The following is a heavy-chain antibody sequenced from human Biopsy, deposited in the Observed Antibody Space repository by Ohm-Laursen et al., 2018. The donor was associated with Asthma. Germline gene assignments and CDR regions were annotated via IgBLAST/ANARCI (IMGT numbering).Heavy chain of an antibody. CDR2: MSCDGSIK. J-gene: IGHJ4*02. Sequence: SLRLSCAASGFTFSSYGMDWVRQAPGKGLEWVALMSCDGSIKDYADSVKGRFTISRDNSMNTLYLHMNSLRVEDTAVYYCARGLDYSGRSGFDYWGQGTLVTVSS. CDR1: GFTFSSYG. D-gene: IGHD3-10*01. CDR3: ARGLDYSGRSGFDY. V-gene: IGHV3-33*05.